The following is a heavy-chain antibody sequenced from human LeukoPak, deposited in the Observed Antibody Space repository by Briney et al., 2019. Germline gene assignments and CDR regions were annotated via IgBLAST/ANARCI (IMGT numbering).Heavy chain of an antibody. CDR1: GFSFSNYA. CDR3: ARGPISYSSGWYVNY. D-gene: IGHD6-19*01. V-gene: IGHV4-34*01. Sequence: PGGSLRLSCAASGFSFSNYAMHWVRQTPGEGLEWIGEINHSGSTNYNPSLKSRVTISVDTSKNQFSLKLTSVTAADTAVYYCARGPISYSSGWYVNYWGQGTLVTVSS. CDR2: INHSGST. J-gene: IGHJ4*02.